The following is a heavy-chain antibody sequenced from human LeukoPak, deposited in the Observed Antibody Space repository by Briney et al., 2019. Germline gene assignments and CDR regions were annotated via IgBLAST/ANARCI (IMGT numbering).Heavy chain of an antibody. CDR3: ARESRESCAAFDI. J-gene: IGHJ3*02. CDR2: ISSSSSSI. V-gene: IGHV3-48*02. Sequence: GGSLRLSCAASGFTFRTYSMNWVRQAPGKGLGWVSYISSSSSSIFYADSVKGRFTISRDNAKNSLYLQMNSLRDEDTAVYYCARESRESCAAFDIWGQGTMVTVSS. CDR1: GFTFRTYS.